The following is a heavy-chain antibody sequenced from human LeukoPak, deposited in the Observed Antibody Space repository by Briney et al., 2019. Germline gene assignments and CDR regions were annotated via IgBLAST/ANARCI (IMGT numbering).Heavy chain of an antibody. J-gene: IGHJ6*02. CDR3: AREFYGGGYYYGMDV. D-gene: IGHD3-16*01. CDR1: GFTFSNYS. V-gene: IGHV3-48*01. CDR2: ISSDSATI. Sequence: GGSLRLSCAASGFTFSNYSMNWVRQAPGKGLEWVSYISSDSATIYYADSVKGRFTISRDNAKNSLYLQMNSLRAEDTAVYYCAREFYGGGYYYGMDVWGQGTTVTVSS.